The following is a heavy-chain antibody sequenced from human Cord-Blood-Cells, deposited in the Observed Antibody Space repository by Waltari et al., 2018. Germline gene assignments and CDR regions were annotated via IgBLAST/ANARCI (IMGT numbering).Heavy chain of an antibody. J-gene: IGHJ4*02. D-gene: IGHD3-22*01. CDR3: ARRRADYYDRSGYYYFDY. Sequence: QVQLVQSGAEVKKPGASVKVSCKASGYTFTSYGISWVRQAPGQGLEWMGWISAYNGNKNYARKLQGRVTMTADTYTSTAYMEMRSLRSDDTAVYYCARRRADYYDRSGYYYFDYWGQGTLVTVSS. V-gene: IGHV1-18*01. CDR1: GYTFTSYG. CDR2: ISAYNGNK.